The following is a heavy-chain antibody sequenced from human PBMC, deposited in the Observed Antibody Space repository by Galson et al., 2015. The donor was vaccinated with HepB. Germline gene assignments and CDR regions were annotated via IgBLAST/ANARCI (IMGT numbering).Heavy chain of an antibody. Sequence: SLRLSCAVSGFSFSSYWMSWVRQAPGKGLEWVANIKEDGSEKYYVDSVKGRFTISRDNAKNSLYLQMNSLRDEDTAVYYCAGGYCSGGSCWDYWGQGTLVTVSS. J-gene: IGHJ4*02. D-gene: IGHD2-15*01. CDR1: GFSFSSYW. CDR2: IKEDGSEK. CDR3: AGGYCSGGSCWDY. V-gene: IGHV3-7*01.